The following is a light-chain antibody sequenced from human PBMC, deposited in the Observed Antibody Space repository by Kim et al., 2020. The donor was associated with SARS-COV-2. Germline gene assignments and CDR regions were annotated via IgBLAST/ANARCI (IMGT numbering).Light chain of an antibody. CDR1: SSNIGTEY. V-gene: IGLV1-47*02. CDR3: AAWDDSLSGWV. CDR2: SNN. Sequence: QLVLTQPPSASGTPGQRVTISCSGSSSNIGTEYVYWYQQVPGTAPKLLIYSNNYRPSGVPDRFSGSKSGTSASLAISGLRSEDEADYYCAAWDDSLSGWVFGGGTRLTVL. J-gene: IGLJ3*02.